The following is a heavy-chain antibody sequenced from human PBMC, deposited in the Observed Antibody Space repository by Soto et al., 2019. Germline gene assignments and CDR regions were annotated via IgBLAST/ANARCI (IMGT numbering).Heavy chain of an antibody. Sequence: ASVKVSCKASGYTFTSYYMHWVRQAPGQGLEWMGIISPSGGSTSYAQKFQGRVTMTRDTSTSTAYMELSSLRSEDTAVYYCATPGSPLDYYYGMDVCAQGTTVTVSS. CDR3: ATPGSPLDYYYGMDV. D-gene: IGHD2-15*01. CDR2: ISPSGGST. V-gene: IGHV1-46*01. CDR1: GYTFTSYY. J-gene: IGHJ6*02.